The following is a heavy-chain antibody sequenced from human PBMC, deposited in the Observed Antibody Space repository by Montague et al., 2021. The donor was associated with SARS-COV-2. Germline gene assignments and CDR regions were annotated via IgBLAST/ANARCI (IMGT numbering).Heavy chain of an antibody. CDR2: ISYDGGNK. J-gene: IGHJ3*02. CDR1: GFTFSSYA. CDR3: ARESIFFRDAFDI. V-gene: IGHV3-30-3*01. D-gene: IGHD3-9*01. Sequence: SLRLSCAASGFTFSSYAMHWFRQAPGKGLEWVAVISYDGGNKYYADSVKGRFTISRDNSKNTLYLQMNSLRAEDTAVYYCARESIFFRDAFDIWGQGTMVTVAS.